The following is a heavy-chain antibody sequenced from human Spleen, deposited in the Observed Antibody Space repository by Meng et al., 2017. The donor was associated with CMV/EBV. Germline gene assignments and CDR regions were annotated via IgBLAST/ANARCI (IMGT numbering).Heavy chain of an antibody. D-gene: IGHD1-7*01. Sequence: SVKVSCKASGYTFTSYDINWVRQATGQGLEWMGRIIPILGIANYAQKFQGRVTITADKSTSTAYMELSSLRSEDTAVYYCAKDEMAYNWNWGSYFDYWGQGTLVTVSS. J-gene: IGHJ4*02. CDR2: IIPILGIA. CDR1: GYTFTSYD. V-gene: IGHV1-69*04. CDR3: AKDEMAYNWNWGSYFDY.